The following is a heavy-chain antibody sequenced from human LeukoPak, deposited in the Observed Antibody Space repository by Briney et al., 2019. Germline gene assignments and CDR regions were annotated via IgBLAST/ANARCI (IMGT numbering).Heavy chain of an antibody. CDR2: ISSRGSTI. J-gene: IGHJ1*01. D-gene: IGHD2-2*01. V-gene: IGHV3-11*01. CDR1: GFTFSDYY. Sequence: GGSLRLSCAASGFTFSDYYMSWIRQAPGKGLEWVSYISSRGSTIYYADSVKGRFTISRDNAKNSLYLQMNSLRAEDTAVYYCATTYCSSTSCWQKYFQHWGQGTLVTVSS. CDR3: ATTYCSSTSCWQKYFQH.